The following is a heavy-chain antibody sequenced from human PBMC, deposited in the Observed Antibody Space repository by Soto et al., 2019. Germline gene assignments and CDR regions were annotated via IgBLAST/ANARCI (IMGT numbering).Heavy chain of an antibody. CDR3: ARDLGTPVAVGYFDY. V-gene: IGHV3-33*01. Sequence: QVRLVESGGGVVQPGRSLRLSCAASGFSFSNFAMHWVRQTPGKGLEWVAVIWYDGSDKYYADSVKGRFTISRDNSKNTLYPQMNSLRAEDSAVYYCARDLGTPVAVGYFDYWGQGTLVTVSS. J-gene: IGHJ4*02. D-gene: IGHD6-19*01. CDR1: GFSFSNFA. CDR2: IWYDGSDK.